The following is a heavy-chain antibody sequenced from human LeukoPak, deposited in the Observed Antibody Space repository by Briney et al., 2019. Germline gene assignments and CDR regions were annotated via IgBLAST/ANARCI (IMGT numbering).Heavy chain of an antibody. CDR1: GYTFTGYY. V-gene: IGHV1-2*06. CDR2: INPNTGGS. D-gene: IGHD1-26*01. CDR3: ATLVSGIDY. Sequence: ASVRVSCKASGYTFTGYYMHWVRQAPGQGLEWLGRINPNTGGSDYVQKFQGRVTMTSDTSTSTAYMELSRLNSDDTAVYYCATLVSGIDYWGQGTLVTVSS. J-gene: IGHJ4*02.